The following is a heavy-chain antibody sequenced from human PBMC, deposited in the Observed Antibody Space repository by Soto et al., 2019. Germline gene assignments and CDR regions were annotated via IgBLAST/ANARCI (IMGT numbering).Heavy chain of an antibody. Sequence: GGSLRLSCAASGFTFSSYWMSWVRQAPGKGLEWVANIKQDGSEKYYVDSVKGRFTISRDNAKNSLYLQMNSLRAEDTAVYYCARFSSWYDNWFDPWGQGTLVTVSS. CDR2: IKQDGSEK. V-gene: IGHV3-7*05. D-gene: IGHD6-13*01. CDR1: GFTFSSYW. CDR3: ARFSSWYDNWFDP. J-gene: IGHJ5*02.